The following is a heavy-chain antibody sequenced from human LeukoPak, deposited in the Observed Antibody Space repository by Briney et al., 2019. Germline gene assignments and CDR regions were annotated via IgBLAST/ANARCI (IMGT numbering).Heavy chain of an antibody. CDR2: VNPNSGNT. J-gene: IGHJ4*02. CDR3: AREGIIAAADY. D-gene: IGHD6-13*01. Sequence: ASVKVSCKASGYTFTSYDINWVRQATGQGLEWMGWVNPNSGNTGYAQKFQGRVTITRNTSISTAYMELSSLRSEDTAVYYCAREGIIAAADYWGQGTLVTVSS. CDR1: GYTFTSYD. V-gene: IGHV1-8*03.